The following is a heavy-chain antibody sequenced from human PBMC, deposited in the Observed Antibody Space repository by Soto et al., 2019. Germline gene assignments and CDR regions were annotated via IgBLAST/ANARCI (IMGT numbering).Heavy chain of an antibody. CDR2: INAGNGNT. CDR3: ARAASIAVYYYGMDV. D-gene: IGHD6-6*01. V-gene: IGHV1-3*01. Sequence: GASVKVSCKASGYTFTSYAMHWVRQAPGQRLEWMGWINAGNGNTKYSQKFQGRVTITRDTSASTAYMELSSLRSEDTAVYYCARAASIAVYYYGMDVWGQGTTVTVSS. J-gene: IGHJ6*02. CDR1: GYTFTSYA.